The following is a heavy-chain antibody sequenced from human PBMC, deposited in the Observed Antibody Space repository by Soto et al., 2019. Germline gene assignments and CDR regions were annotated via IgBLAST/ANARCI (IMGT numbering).Heavy chain of an antibody. J-gene: IGHJ3*02. Sequence: GGSLRLSCAASGFTFSSYSMHWVRQAPGKGLEWVASIGTNKYYADSVRGRFTISRDNSKNTLDLQMNNLRAEDTALYYCVRERGPFDAFDIWGHGTMVTVSS. CDR2: IGTNK. V-gene: IGHV3-33*08. CDR3: VRERGPFDAFDI. CDR1: GFTFSSYS.